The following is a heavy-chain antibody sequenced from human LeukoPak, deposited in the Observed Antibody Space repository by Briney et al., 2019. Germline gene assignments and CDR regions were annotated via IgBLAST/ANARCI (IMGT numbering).Heavy chain of an antibody. Sequence: SSETLSLTCTVSGGSMSRTSYYWSWIRQPAGKGLEWIGHIYTSGNTNYNPSLKSRVTISVDTSKNQFSLKLRSVTAADTAVYYCARPNSGWPNRGHAFDIWGQGTMVTVSS. D-gene: IGHD6-19*01. CDR1: GGSMSRTSYY. V-gene: IGHV4-61*09. CDR2: IYTSGNT. J-gene: IGHJ3*02. CDR3: ARPNSGWPNRGHAFDI.